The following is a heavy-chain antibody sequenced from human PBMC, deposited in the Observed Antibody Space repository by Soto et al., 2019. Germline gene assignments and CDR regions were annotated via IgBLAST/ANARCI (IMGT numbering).Heavy chain of an antibody. CDR2: ISYDGSNK. Sequence: GGSLRLSCAASGFTFSSYGMHWVRQAPGKGLEWVAVISYDGSNKYYADSVKGRFTISRDNSKNTLYLQMNSLRAEDTAVYYCAKDRGWLQFENAFDIWGQGTMVTVSS. CDR3: AKDRGWLQFENAFDI. D-gene: IGHD5-12*01. CDR1: GFTFSSYG. J-gene: IGHJ3*02. V-gene: IGHV3-30*18.